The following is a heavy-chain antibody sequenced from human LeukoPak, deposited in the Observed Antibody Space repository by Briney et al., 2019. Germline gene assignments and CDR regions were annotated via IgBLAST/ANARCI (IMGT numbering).Heavy chain of an antibody. CDR2: IYHSGST. V-gene: IGHV4-30-2*01. CDR3: ARSSNWNYSYYFDY. CDR1: GGSISSGGYS. D-gene: IGHD1-7*01. Sequence: SETLSLTCAVSGGSISSGGYSWSWIRQPPGKGLEWIGNIYHSGSTYYNPSLKSRVTISVDRSKNQFSLKLSSVTAADTAAYYCARSSNWNYSYYFDYWGQGTLVTVSS. J-gene: IGHJ4*02.